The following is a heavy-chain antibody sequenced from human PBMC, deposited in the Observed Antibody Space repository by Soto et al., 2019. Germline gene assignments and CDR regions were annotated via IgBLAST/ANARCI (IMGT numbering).Heavy chain of an antibody. CDR2: ISYDGSNK. CDR3: AKDYDYVWGSYIY. CDR1: GFTFSSYG. Sequence: QVQLVESGGGVVQPGRSLRLSWAASGFTFSSYGMHWVRQAPGKGLEWVAVISYDGSNKYYADSVKGRFTISRDNSKNALYLQMNSLRAEDTAVYYCAKDYDYVWGSYIYWGQGTLVTVSS. V-gene: IGHV3-30*18. J-gene: IGHJ4*02. D-gene: IGHD3-16*01.